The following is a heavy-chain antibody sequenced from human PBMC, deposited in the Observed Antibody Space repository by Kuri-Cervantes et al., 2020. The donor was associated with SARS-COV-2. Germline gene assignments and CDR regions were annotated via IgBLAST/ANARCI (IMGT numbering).Heavy chain of an antibody. D-gene: IGHD5-12*01. V-gene: IGHV3-48*04. CDR2: ISSSSGSTI. J-gene: IGHJ6*03. CDR3: ARGKRGYSGYDPSDYYYYYYMDV. Sequence: GGSLRLSCAASGFTFSSYSMNWVRQAPGKGLEWVSYISSSSGSTIYYADSVKGRFTISRDSAKNSLYLQMNSLRAEDTAVYYCARGKRGYSGYDPSDYYYYYYMDVWGKGTTVTGSS. CDR1: GFTFSSYS.